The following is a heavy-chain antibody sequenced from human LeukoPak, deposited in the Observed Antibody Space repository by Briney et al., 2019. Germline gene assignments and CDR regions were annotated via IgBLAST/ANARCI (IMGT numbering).Heavy chain of an antibody. CDR3: ARGHEEENWFDP. J-gene: IGHJ5*02. V-gene: IGHV3-21*01. Sequence: PGGSLRLSCAASGFTFSSYSMIWVRQAPGKGLEWVSSISSSSSYINYADSVKGRFTISRDNAKNSLYLQMNSLRAEDTAVYYCARGHEEENWFDPWGQGTLVTVSS. CDR1: GFTFSSYS. CDR2: ISSSSSYI.